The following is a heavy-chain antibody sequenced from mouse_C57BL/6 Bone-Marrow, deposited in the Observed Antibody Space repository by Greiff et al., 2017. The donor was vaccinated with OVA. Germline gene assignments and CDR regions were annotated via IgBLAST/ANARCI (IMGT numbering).Heavy chain of an antibody. CDR3: ARDYYGSSYQAWFAY. D-gene: IGHD1-1*01. CDR1: GYSITSGYY. V-gene: IGHV3-6*01. J-gene: IGHJ3*01. Sequence: EVKLLESGPGLVKPSQSLSLTCSVTGYSITSGYYWNWIRQFPGNKLEWMGYISYDGSNNYNPSLKNRISITRDTSKNQFFLKLNSVTTEDTATYYCARDYYGSSYQAWFAYWGQGTLVTVSA. CDR2: ISYDGSN.